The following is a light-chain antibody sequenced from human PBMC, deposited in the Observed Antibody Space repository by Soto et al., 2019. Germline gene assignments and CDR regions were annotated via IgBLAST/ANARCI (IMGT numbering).Light chain of an antibody. CDR3: QQRSAWPWT. CDR1: QNIASY. Sequence: GESATRACRASQNIASYLAWYQQKPGQAPRLLIYDTSNSATGIPARFSGSGSGTDFTLTIGSLETEHFAVYYCQQRSAWPWTFGQGTMVEIK. V-gene: IGKV3-11*01. J-gene: IGKJ1*01. CDR2: DTS.